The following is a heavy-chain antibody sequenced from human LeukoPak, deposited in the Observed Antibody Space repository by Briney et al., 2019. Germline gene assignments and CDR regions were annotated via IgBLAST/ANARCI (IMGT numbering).Heavy chain of an antibody. J-gene: IGHJ4*02. V-gene: IGHV3-49*04. D-gene: IGHD4-17*01. CDR2: IRRKGYDRTT. Sequence: GGSLRLSCAASGFTVSSNYMSWVRQAPGKGLEWVGFIRRKGYDRTTQYAASVKGRFTISRDDSKSIAYLQMNSLKTEDTAVYYCTRHMTTVTPYYFDYWGQGTLVTVSS. CDR3: TRHMTTVTPYYFDY. CDR1: GFTVSSNY.